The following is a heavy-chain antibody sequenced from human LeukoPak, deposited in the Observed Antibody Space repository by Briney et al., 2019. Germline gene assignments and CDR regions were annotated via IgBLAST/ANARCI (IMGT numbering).Heavy chain of an antibody. CDR2: INPNSGGT. D-gene: IGHD6-6*01. CDR1: GYTFTGYY. Sequence: ASVKVSCKASGYTFTGYYMHWVRQAPGQGLEWMGWINPNSGGTNYAQKFQGRVTMTRDTSISTAYMELSSLRSEDTAVYYCARFAYSSSSGSETDYWGQGTLVTVSS. J-gene: IGHJ4*02. V-gene: IGHV1-2*02. CDR3: ARFAYSSSSGSETDY.